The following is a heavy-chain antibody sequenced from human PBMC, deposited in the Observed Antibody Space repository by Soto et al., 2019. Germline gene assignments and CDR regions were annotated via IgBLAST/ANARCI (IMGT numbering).Heavy chain of an antibody. CDR2: ISAYNGNT. J-gene: IGHJ5*02. D-gene: IGHD3-10*01. CDR1: GYTFTSYG. Sequence: GASVKVSCKASGYTFTSYGISWVRQAPGQGLEWMGWISAYNGNTNYAQKLQGRVTMTTDTSTSTAYMELRSLRSDDTAVYYCAGDLLVTMVRRLERNWIHPPGQATLVSLSS. CDR3: AGDLLVTMVRRLERNWIHP. V-gene: IGHV1-18*01.